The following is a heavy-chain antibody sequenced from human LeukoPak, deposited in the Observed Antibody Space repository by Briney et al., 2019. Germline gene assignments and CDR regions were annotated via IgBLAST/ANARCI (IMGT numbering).Heavy chain of an antibody. D-gene: IGHD6-13*01. J-gene: IGHJ5*02. CDR3: ARDGSSWYTTADWFDP. CDR1: GFTVSSYS. CDR2: ISSSSSYI. Sequence: GGSLRLSCAASGFTVSSYSMNWVRQAPGKGLEWVSSISSSSSYIYYADSVKGRFTISRDNAKNSLYLQMNSLRAEDTAVYYCARDGSSWYTTADWFDPWGQGTLVTVSS. V-gene: IGHV3-21*01.